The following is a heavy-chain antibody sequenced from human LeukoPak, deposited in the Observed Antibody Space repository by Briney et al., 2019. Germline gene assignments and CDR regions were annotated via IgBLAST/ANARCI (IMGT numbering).Heavy chain of an antibody. Sequence: GRSLRLPCAASGFTFSSYGMHWVHQAPGKGLEWVAFIWYDESKNSHADSVKGRFTISRDNSKNTLYLQMDSLRAEDTAVYYCARDAGERWTVDFDYWGQGTLVTVSS. V-gene: IGHV3-33*01. CDR2: IWYDESKN. J-gene: IGHJ4*02. CDR3: ARDAGERWTVDFDY. CDR1: GFTFSSYG. D-gene: IGHD3/OR15-3a*01.